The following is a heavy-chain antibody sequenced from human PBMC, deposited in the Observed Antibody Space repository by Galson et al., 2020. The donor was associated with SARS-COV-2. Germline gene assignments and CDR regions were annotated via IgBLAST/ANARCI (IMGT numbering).Heavy chain of an antibody. CDR1: GFTFSAYA. D-gene: IGHD5-18*01. CDR3: TRAPEGYYSFGPFDY. J-gene: IGHJ4*02. V-gene: IGHV3-30*04. Sequence: GGSLRLSCAVSGFTFSAYAMHWVRQAPGKGLEWVGIISTNGDYSQTIDSVRGRFTISRDNSKSTLFLQMNSLTADDSAVYYCTRAPEGYYSFGPFDYWGQGSLVTVSS. CDR2: ISTNGDYS.